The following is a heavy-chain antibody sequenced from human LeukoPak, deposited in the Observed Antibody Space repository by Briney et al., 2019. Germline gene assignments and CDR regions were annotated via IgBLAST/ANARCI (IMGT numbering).Heavy chain of an antibody. CDR2: INHSGSI. D-gene: IGHD5-18*01. J-gene: IGHJ4*02. Sequence: PSETLSLTCAVYGGSFSGYYWSWIRQPPGKGLEWIGEINHSGSINYNPSLKSRVTISVDTSKNQFSLKLSSVTAADTTVYYCARGMADTAMVFYYFDYWGQGTLVTVSS. V-gene: IGHV4-34*01. CDR3: ARGMADTAMVFYYFDY. CDR1: GGSFSGYY.